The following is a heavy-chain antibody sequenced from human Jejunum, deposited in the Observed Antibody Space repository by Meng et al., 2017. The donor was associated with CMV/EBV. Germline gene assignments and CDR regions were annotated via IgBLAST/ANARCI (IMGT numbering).Heavy chain of an antibody. CDR1: GFTFSNVG. V-gene: IGHV3-23*01. Sequence: GFTFSNVGMSWVRQTPGKGLEWVAGISGGRISTYDADSVKGRFTISRDNSKNTLYLQMNSLRAEDTAIYYCAKSTGRFIYYHGMDVWGQGTTVTVSS. CDR2: ISGGRIST. J-gene: IGHJ6*02. CDR3: AKSTGRFIYYHGMDV. D-gene: IGHD3-10*01.